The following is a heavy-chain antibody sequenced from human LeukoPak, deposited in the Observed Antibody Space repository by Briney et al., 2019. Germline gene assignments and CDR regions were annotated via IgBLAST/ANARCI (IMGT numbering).Heavy chain of an antibody. CDR3: ARLSGWYDGGFDY. Sequence: SETLSLTCTVSGGSMNNRDYYWSWIRQPPGKGLEWIGYIYYSGSTNYNPSLKSRVTISVDTSKNQFSLKLSSVTAADTAVYYCARLSGWYDGGFDYWGQGTLVTVSS. CDR1: GGSMNNRDYY. CDR2: IYYSGST. J-gene: IGHJ4*02. D-gene: IGHD6-19*01. V-gene: IGHV4-61*08.